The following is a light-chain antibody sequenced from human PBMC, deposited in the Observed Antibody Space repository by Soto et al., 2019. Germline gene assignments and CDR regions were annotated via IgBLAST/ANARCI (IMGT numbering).Light chain of an antibody. CDR3: QHYTSYSEA. CDR1: QTISSW. V-gene: IGKV1-5*03. J-gene: IGKJ5*01. CDR2: KAS. Sequence: DIQMTQSPSTLSGSVGDRVTITCRASQTISSWLAWYQQKPGKAPKLLIYKASTLKSGVPSRFSGSGSGTEFTLTISRLQPDDFATYYCQHYTSYSEAFGQGTRLEIK.